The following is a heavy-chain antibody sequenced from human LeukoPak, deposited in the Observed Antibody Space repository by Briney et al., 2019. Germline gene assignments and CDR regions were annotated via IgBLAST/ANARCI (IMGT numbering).Heavy chain of an antibody. D-gene: IGHD3-10*01. CDR1: GGSISSSNW. CDR3: ARWFGELLRNLPARSWGALRNNWFDP. CDR2: IYHSGST. Sequence: SGTLSLTCAVSGGSISSSNWWSWVRQPPGKGLEWIGEIYHSGSTNYNPSLKGRVTISVDTSKNQFSLKLSSVTAADTAVYYCARWFGELLRNLPARSWGALRNNWFDPWGQGTLVTVSS. J-gene: IGHJ5*02. V-gene: IGHV4-4*02.